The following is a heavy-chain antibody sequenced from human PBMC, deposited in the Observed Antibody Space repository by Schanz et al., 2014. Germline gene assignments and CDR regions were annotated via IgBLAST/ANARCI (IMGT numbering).Heavy chain of an antibody. J-gene: IGHJ4*02. CDR2: INQDGSEE. CDR3: ASLYDREYFDY. D-gene: IGHD2-8*01. V-gene: IGHV3-7*01. CDR1: GFSFSDYG. Sequence: VQLVESGGGVVQPGRSLRLSCAGSGFSFSDYGMHWVRQAPGRGLEWVANINQDGSEEYYVDSLNGRLTISRDNARNSLYLQMNSLRAEDTAVYFCASLYDREYFDYWGQGTLVTVSS.